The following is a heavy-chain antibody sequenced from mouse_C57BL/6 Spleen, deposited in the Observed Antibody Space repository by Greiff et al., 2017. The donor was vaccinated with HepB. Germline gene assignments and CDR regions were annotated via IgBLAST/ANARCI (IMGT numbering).Heavy chain of an antibody. V-gene: IGHV6-3*01. CDR1: GFTFSNYW. D-gene: IGHD1-1*01. CDR3: TGGGSSPYYAMDY. J-gene: IGHJ4*01. Sequence: DVKLVESGGGLVQPGGSMKLSCVASGFTFSNYWMNWVRQSPEKGLEWVAQIRLKSDNYATHYAESVKGRFTISRDDSKSSVYLQMNNLRAEDTGIYYCTGGGSSPYYAMDYWGQGTSVTVSS. CDR2: IRLKSDNYAT.